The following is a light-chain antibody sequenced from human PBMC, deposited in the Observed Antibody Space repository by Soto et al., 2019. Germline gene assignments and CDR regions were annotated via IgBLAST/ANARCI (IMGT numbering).Light chain of an antibody. V-gene: IGLV2-23*01. CDR1: SSDVGSYNL. Sequence: QSALTQPASVSGSPGQSITISCPGTSSDVGSYNLVSWYQQHPGKAPKLMIYEGNKRPSGVSNRFSGSRSGNTASLTISGLQAEDEADYYCCSYAGYGKVIFGGGTKLTVL. CDR2: EGN. J-gene: IGLJ2*01. CDR3: CSYAGYGKVI.